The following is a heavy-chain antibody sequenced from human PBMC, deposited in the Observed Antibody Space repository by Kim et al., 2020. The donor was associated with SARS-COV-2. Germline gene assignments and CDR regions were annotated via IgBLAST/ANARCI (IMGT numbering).Heavy chain of an antibody. CDR1: GGSFSGYY. V-gene: IGHV4-34*01. Sequence: SETLSLTCAVYGGSFSGYYWSWIRQPPGKGLEWIGEINHSGSTNYNPSLKSRVTISVDTSKNQFSLKLSSVTAADTAVYYCARFGRAATIRSWFDPWGQGTLVTVSS. J-gene: IGHJ5*02. CDR2: INHSGST. D-gene: IGHD6-25*01. CDR3: ARFGRAATIRSWFDP.